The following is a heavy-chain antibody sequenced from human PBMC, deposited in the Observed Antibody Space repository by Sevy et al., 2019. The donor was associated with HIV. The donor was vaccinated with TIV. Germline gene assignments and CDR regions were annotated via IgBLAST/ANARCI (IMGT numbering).Heavy chain of an antibody. D-gene: IGHD2-15*01. CDR2: ISRSPDTM. CDR3: AREGFGGIHTSLDY. Sequence: GGSLRLSCTASAFTFSSYGLNWVRQAPGKGLEWISYISRSPDTMYYADSVKGRFTISRDNAKNSLYLQMNTLRGEDTAVYYCAREGFGGIHTSLDYWGPGTLVTVSS. J-gene: IGHJ4*02. CDR1: AFTFSSYG. V-gene: IGHV3-48*03.